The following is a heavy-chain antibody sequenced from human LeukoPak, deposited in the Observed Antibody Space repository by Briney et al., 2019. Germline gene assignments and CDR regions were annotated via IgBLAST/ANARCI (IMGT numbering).Heavy chain of an antibody. Sequence: PSETLSLTCTVSGGSISSYYWSWIRQPAGKGQEWIGRIYTSGSTNYNPSLKSRVTISVDTSKNQFSLKLSSVTAADTAVYYCAGGAEMATIPDYFDYWGQGTLVTVSS. CDR1: GGSISSYY. CDR2: IYTSGST. V-gene: IGHV4-4*07. CDR3: AGGAEMATIPDYFDY. J-gene: IGHJ4*02. D-gene: IGHD5-24*01.